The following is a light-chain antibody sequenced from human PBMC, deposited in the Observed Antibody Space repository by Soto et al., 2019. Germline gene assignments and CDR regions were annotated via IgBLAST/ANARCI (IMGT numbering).Light chain of an antibody. V-gene: IGLV1-40*01. CDR2: GNS. CDR3: SSYAGSNNYV. J-gene: IGLJ1*01. Sequence: QSALTQPASVSGSPGQSITISCTGSSSNIGAGYDVHWYQQLPGTAPKLLIYGNSNRPSGVPDRFSGSKSGTSASLAITGLQAEDEADYFCSSYAGSNNYVFGTGTKLTVL. CDR1: SSNIGAGYD.